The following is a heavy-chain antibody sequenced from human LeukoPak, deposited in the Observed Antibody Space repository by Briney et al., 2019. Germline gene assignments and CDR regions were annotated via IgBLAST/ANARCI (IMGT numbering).Heavy chain of an antibody. Sequence: HPGGSLRLSCAASGFTFSSYWMSWVRQAPGKGLEWVANIKQDGSEKYYVDSVKGRFTISRDNAKSSLYLQMNSLRAEDTAVYYCARAITDCSSTSCYSRDYYMDVWGKGTTVTVSS. V-gene: IGHV3-7*01. CDR3: ARAITDCSSTSCYSRDYYMDV. D-gene: IGHD2-2*01. CDR1: GFTFSSYW. J-gene: IGHJ6*03. CDR2: IKQDGSEK.